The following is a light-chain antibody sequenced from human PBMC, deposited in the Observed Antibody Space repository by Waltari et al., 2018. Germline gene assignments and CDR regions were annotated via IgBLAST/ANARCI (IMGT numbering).Light chain of an antibody. CDR3: QHSIHAPVT. V-gene: IGKV1-39*01. CDR2: AAS. J-gene: IGKJ4*02. Sequence: DIQLTQSPSSLSASVGDRATIACRASQCISDYLNWYQQKPGKAPKLLISAASSLESGVPARFSGSGSGTVFTLTISSLQPEDFATYYCQHSIHAPVTFGGGTRVEI. CDR1: QCISDY.